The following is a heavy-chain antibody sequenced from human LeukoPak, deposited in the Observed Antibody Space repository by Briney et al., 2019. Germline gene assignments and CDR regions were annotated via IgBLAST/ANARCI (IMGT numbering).Heavy chain of an antibody. CDR3: ARDREVELFSDNCFDP. V-gene: IGHV3-21*01. J-gene: IGHJ5*02. CDR2: ISSSSSYI. CDR1: GFTFSTYS. D-gene: IGHD3-10*01. Sequence: GGSLRLSCAASGFTFSTYSMNWVRQAPGKGLEWVSSISSSSSYIYYADSVKGRFTISRDNAKNSLYLQMNSLRAEDTAVYYCARDREVELFSDNCFDPWGQVTLVTVSS.